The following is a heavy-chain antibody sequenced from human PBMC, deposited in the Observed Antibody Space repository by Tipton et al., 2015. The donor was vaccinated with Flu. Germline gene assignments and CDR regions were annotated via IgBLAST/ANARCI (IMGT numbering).Heavy chain of an antibody. CDR2: ISAYTDNR. V-gene: IGHV1-18*01. D-gene: IGHD3-3*01. CDR1: GYSFNTYG. J-gene: IGHJ4*02. Sequence: QLVQSGAEVKKPGASVKVSCKTSGYSFNTYGISWVRQAPGQGLEWMGWISAYTDNRNYAQRFQGRVTMTTDTSTSTAFMELRSLTSDDTAVYYCARDMPQGVVIIPPARGIDFWGQGTLVTVSS. CDR3: ARDMPQGVVIIPPARGIDF.